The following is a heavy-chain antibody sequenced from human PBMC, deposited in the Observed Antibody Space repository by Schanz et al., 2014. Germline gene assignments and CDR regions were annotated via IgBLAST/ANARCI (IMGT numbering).Heavy chain of an antibody. D-gene: IGHD2-15*01. CDR3: AKGMGYCSGGTCYDYYYYGLDV. J-gene: IGHJ6*02. CDR2: ISHSGGSK. CDR1: GFTFSDYA. V-gene: IGHV3-23*04. Sequence: EVQLVESGGGLVQPGRSLRLSCTASGFTFSDYAMSWFRQAPGKGLEWVSSISHSGGSKYYADSVKGRFTISRDNSKNTLYLQMNSLSADDTAVFYCAKGMGYCSGGTCYDYYYYGLDVWGQGTTVTVSS.